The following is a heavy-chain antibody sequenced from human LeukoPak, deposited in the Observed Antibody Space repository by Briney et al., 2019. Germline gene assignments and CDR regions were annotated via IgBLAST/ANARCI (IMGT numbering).Heavy chain of an antibody. J-gene: IGHJ3*02. D-gene: IGHD3-10*01. CDR2: IYYSGST. CDR3: ARDQVQGGAFDI. V-gene: IGHV4-59*01. Sequence: PSETLSLTCTVSGGSLSSYYWSWIRQPPGKGLEGIGYIYYSGSTNYNPSLKSRVTISVDTSKNQFSLKLSSVTAADTAVYYCARDQVQGGAFDIWGQGTMVTVSS. CDR1: GGSLSSYY.